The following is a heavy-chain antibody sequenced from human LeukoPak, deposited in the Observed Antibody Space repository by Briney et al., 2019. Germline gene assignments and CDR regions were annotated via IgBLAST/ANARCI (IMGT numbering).Heavy chain of an antibody. Sequence: GGSLRLSCAASGFTFSSYSMNWVRQAPGKGLEWVSYISSSSSTIYYADSVKGRFTISRDNAKNSLYLQMNSLRAEDTAVYYCVRDDIAAAGYNWFDPWGQGTLVTVSS. CDR2: ISSSSSTI. J-gene: IGHJ5*02. CDR3: VRDDIAAAGYNWFDP. V-gene: IGHV3-48*04. CDR1: GFTFSSYS. D-gene: IGHD6-13*01.